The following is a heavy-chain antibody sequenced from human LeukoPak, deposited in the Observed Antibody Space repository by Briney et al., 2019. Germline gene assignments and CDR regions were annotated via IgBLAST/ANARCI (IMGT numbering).Heavy chain of an antibody. CDR2: IWYDGNNI. CDR1: GFTFTAYG. V-gene: IGHV3-33*01. CDR3: VRDPYEAY. Sequence: QPGGSLRLSCAVSGFTFTAYGMHWVRQGPGKGLEWVAVIWYDGNNIYYADSVKGRFTISRDNSKNTLYLQMNSLRAEDTALYYCVRDPYEAYWGQGTLVTVSS. J-gene: IGHJ4*02. D-gene: IGHD5-12*01.